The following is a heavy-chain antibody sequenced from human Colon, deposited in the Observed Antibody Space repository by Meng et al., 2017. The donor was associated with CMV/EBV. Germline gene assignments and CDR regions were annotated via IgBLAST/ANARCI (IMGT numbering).Heavy chain of an antibody. CDR2: IKGKRDGGTT. D-gene: IGHD3-10*01. Sequence: GGSLRLSCKASGFKFDDYLMLWVRQAPGKGLEWVGRIKGKRDGGTTDYAAPVKGRFTISRDDSKNTLYLQMNSLKTEDTAVYYCTTGGVAHFYYYYGMDVWGQGTTVTVSS. V-gene: IGHV3-15*01. J-gene: IGHJ6*02. CDR3: TTGGVAHFYYYYGMDV. CDR1: GFKFDDYL.